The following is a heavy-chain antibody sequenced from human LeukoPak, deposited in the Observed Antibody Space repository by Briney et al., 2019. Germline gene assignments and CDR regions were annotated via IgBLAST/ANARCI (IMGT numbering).Heavy chain of an antibody. CDR2: IKQDGSEK. J-gene: IGHJ4*02. V-gene: IGHV3-7*01. D-gene: IGHD6-19*01. Sequence: GRSLRLSCAASGFTFSSYWMSWVRQAPGKGREWVANIKQDGSEKYYVDSVKGRFTISRDNAKNSLYLQMNSLRAEDTAVYYCARDLRYSSGCTDYWGQGTLVTVSS. CDR3: ARDLRYSSGCTDY. CDR1: GFTFSSYW.